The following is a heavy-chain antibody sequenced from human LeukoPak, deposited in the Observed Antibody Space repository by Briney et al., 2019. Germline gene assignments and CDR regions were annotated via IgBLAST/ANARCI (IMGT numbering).Heavy chain of an antibody. D-gene: IGHD1-1*01. J-gene: IGHJ4*02. CDR1: GYTLTGLS. CDR3: TIGGTTGGFDY. V-gene: IGHV1-24*01. Sequence: ASVKVSCKVSGYTLTGLSMHWVRQAPGKGLEWMGSFDPEDGDTIYAQKFQGRVTMTEDTSTDTAYMELSSLRSEDTAVYYCTIGGTTGGFDYWGQGTLVTVSS. CDR2: FDPEDGDT.